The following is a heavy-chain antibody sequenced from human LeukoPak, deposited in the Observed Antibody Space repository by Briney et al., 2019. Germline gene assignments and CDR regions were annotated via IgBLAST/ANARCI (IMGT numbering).Heavy chain of an antibody. Sequence: GESLKISCKGSGYSFTSYWIGWVRQMTGKGLEWMGIIYPGDSDTRYSPSFQGQVTISADKSISTAYLQWSSLKASDTAMYYCARPFYYDSTGYPPGEDYWGQGTLVTVSS. D-gene: IGHD3-22*01. CDR2: IYPGDSDT. V-gene: IGHV5-51*01. CDR3: ARPFYYDSTGYPPGEDY. J-gene: IGHJ4*02. CDR1: GYSFTSYW.